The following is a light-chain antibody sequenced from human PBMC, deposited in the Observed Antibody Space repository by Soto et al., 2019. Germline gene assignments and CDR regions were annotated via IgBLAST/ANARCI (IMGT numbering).Light chain of an antibody. Sequence: DIQMTQSPSSLSASVGDRVTITCRATQGISNYLAWYQQKPGKVPRLLIYAASTLQSGVPSRFSGSGSGTDFTLTISSLQPADVATYYCQEYNNAPFAFGPGTKVDIK. CDR1: QGISNY. CDR2: AAS. J-gene: IGKJ3*01. V-gene: IGKV1-27*01. CDR3: QEYNNAPFA.